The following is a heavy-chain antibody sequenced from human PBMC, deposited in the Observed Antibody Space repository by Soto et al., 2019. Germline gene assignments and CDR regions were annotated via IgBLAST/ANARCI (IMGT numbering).Heavy chain of an antibody. Sequence: QVHVVQSGAEVKKPGAPVKVSCKASGYTLTTYGFTWVRQAPGQGLEWMGWISAYNGNTNYAQRFQGRVTMTIDTSTSTAYMELRSLRSDDTAVYYCATGGYISGARLDYWGQGTLVTVSS. CDR3: ATGGYISGARLDY. CDR2: ISAYNGNT. J-gene: IGHJ4*02. V-gene: IGHV1-18*01. CDR1: GYTLTTYG. D-gene: IGHD5-18*01.